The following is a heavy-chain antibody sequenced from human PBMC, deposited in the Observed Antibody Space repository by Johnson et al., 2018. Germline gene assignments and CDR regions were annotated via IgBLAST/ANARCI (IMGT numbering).Heavy chain of an antibody. V-gene: IGHV4-59*01. D-gene: IGHD2-21*02. CDR3: ARAQAYGGGDCYLVYYYYYYMDV. Sequence: QVQLQESGPGLVKPSETLSLTCTVSGGSISSYYWSWIRQPPGKGLEWIGYIYYSGSTNYNPSLKSRVTISVDTSKNQFSLKLSSVTAADTAVYYCARAQAYGGGDCYLVYYYYYYMDVWGKGTTVTVSS. J-gene: IGHJ6*03. CDR1: GGSISSYY. CDR2: IYYSGST.